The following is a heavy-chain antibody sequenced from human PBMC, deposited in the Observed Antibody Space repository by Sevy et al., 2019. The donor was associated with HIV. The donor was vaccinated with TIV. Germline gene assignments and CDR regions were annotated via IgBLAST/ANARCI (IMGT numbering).Heavy chain of an antibody. Sequence: GGSLRLSCAASGFTFSSYAMSWVRQAPGKGLEWVSAISGSGGSTYYADSVKGQFTISRDNSKNTLYLQMNSLRAEDTAVYYCAKGYVLRFLEWLPPGPSTHDAFDIWGQGTMVTVSS. CDR3: AKGYVLRFLEWLPPGPSTHDAFDI. D-gene: IGHD3-3*01. J-gene: IGHJ3*02. CDR1: GFTFSSYA. CDR2: ISGSGGST. V-gene: IGHV3-23*01.